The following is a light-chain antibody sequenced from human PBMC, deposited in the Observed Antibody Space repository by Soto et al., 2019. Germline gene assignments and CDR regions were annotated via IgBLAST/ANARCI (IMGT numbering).Light chain of an antibody. CDR3: QQYNNWPLT. Sequence: EIVRTQSPATLSVSPGARATLSCRASLGVSGDLAWYQQKPGQAPRLLIYRAFTRATGIPARFSGSGFGTDFTLTISSLQSEDFAVYYCQQYNNWPLTFGGGTKVEI. V-gene: IGKV3-15*01. CDR2: RAF. J-gene: IGKJ4*01. CDR1: LGVSGD.